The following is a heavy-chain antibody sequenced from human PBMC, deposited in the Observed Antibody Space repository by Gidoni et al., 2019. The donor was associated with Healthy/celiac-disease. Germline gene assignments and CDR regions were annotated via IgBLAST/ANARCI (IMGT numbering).Heavy chain of an antibody. J-gene: IGHJ4*02. V-gene: IGHV4-30-4*01. CDR2: IYYRGST. Sequence: QVQLQESGPGLVKPSQTLSLTCTVSGGSISSGDYYWSWIRQPPGKCLEWIGYIYYRGSTYYNSSLKSRVTISVDTSKNQFSLKLSSVTAADTAVYYCAGWGSYRYFDHWGQGTLVTVSS. CDR1: GGSISSGDYY. CDR3: AGWGSYRYFDH. D-gene: IGHD3-16*02.